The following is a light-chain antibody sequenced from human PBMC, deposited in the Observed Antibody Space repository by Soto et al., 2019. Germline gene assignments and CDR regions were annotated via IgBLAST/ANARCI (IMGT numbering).Light chain of an antibody. CDR1: QSVRSF. CDR3: QQRSSWPLT. J-gene: IGKJ4*01. V-gene: IGKV3-11*01. Sequence: EIVLTQSPATLSLSPGERAILSCGASQSVRSFLAWYQQRPGQAPRLLIYDASKRATGIPARFSGSGFGTDFTLTISSLEPEDFALYYCQQRSSWPLTFGGGTKVEIK. CDR2: DAS.